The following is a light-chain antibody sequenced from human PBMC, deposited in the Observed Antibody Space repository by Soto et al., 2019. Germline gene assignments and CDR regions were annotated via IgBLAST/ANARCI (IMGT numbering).Light chain of an antibody. CDR1: QSISSY. Sequence: DIQMTQSPSSLSASVGDRVTITRRASQSISSYLNWYQQKPGKAPKLLIYAASSLQSGVPSRFSGSGSGTDFTLTISSLQPEDFATYYCQQSYSTPQTFGGGTKVDIK. V-gene: IGKV1-39*01. CDR2: AAS. CDR3: QQSYSTPQT. J-gene: IGKJ4*01.